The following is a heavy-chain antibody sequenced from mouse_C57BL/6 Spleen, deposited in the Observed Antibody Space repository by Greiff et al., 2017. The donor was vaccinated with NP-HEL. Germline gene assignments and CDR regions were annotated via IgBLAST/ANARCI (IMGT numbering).Heavy chain of an antibody. CDR1: GYAFSSSW. D-gene: IGHD3-2*02. V-gene: IGHV1-82*01. CDR2: IYPGDGDT. J-gene: IGHJ3*01. CDR3: ARGAAQAAWFAD. Sequence: QVQLQQSGPELVKPGASVKISCKASGYAFSSSWMNWVKQRPGKGLEWIGRIYPGDGDTNYNGKFKGKATLTADKSSSTAYMQLSSLTSEDSAVYFCARGAAQAAWFADWGQGTLVTVSA.